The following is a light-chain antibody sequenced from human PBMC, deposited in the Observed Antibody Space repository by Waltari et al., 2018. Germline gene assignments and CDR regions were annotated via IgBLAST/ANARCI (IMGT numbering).Light chain of an antibody. J-gene: IGLJ3*02. CDR3: ATWDDSLNGWV. CDR1: NSNIGKNT. CDR2: RND. Sequence: QSVVTQPPSASAPPGQRVTMSCSGSNSNIGKNTVNWYQQLPGTAPKLLVFRNDQRPSGVLDRFAASRSGTSASLASSGLQFDDEADYYCATWDDSLNGWVFGGGTRLTVL. V-gene: IGLV1-44*01.